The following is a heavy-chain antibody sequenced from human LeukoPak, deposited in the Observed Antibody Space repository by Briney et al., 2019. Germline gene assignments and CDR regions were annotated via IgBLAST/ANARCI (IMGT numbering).Heavy chain of an antibody. D-gene: IGHD5-18*01. V-gene: IGHV3-30*18. CDR1: GFTFSSYG. Sequence: GGSLRLSCAASGFTFSSYGMHWVRQAPGKGLEWVAVISYDGSNKYYADSVKGRFTIFRDNSKNTLYLQMNSLRAEDAAVYYCAKLPSYSYGPFDYWGQGTLVTVSS. CDR2: ISYDGSNK. CDR3: AKLPSYSYGPFDY. J-gene: IGHJ4*02.